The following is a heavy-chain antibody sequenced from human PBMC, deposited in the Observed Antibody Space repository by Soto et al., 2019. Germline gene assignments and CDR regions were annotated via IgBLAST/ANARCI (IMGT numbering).Heavy chain of an antibody. V-gene: IGHV3-33*01. J-gene: IGHJ6*02. CDR3: ARSHCTNGVCYGKDYYYYGMDA. Sequence: GGSLRLSCAASGFTFSSYGMHWVRQAPGKGLEWVAVIWYDGSNKYYADSVKGRFTISRDNYKNTLYLQMNSLRAEDTAVYYCARSHCTNGVCYGKDYYYYGMDAWGQGTTVTVSS. CDR1: GFTFSSYG. CDR2: IWYDGSNK. D-gene: IGHD2-8*01.